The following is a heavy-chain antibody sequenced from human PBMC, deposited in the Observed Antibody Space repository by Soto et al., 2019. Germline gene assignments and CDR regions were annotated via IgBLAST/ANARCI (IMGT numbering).Heavy chain of an antibody. V-gene: IGHV1-69*12. Sequence: QVQLVQSGAEVKKPGSSVKVSCKASGGTFSSYAISWVRQAPGQGLEWMGGIIPIFGTANYAQKFQGRVTITADESTITAYMELSSLRSEDTAVYYCARGAMVYAPTPFDYWGQGTLVTVSS. CDR2: IIPIFGTA. D-gene: IGHD2-8*01. J-gene: IGHJ4*02. CDR3: ARGAMVYAPTPFDY. CDR1: GGTFSSYA.